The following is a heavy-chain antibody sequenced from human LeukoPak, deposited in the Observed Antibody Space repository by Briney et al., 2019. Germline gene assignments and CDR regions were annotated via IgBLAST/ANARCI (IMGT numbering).Heavy chain of an antibody. CDR3: ACRSTGTTHPGFDP. CDR2: IYYSGST. J-gene: IGHJ5*02. Sequence: SETLSLTCTVSGGSISSYYWSWIRQPPGKGLEWIGYIYYSGSTNYNPSLKSRVTISVDTSKNQFSLKLSSVTAADTAVYYCACRSTGTTHPGFDPWGQGTLVTVSS. V-gene: IGHV4-59*08. CDR1: GGSISSYY. D-gene: IGHD1-1*01.